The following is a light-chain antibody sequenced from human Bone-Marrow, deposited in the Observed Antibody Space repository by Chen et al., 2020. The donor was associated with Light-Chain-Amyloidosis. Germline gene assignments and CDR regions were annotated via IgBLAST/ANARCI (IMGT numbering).Light chain of an antibody. CDR2: GAS. V-gene: IGKV1-33*01. Sequence: DIQMTQSPSSLSASVGDRVTITCQASQAISNYLNWYQQKPGKAPDLLIYGASKLKPGLQTRCDEGGSGTRFTFAIRRLQPGDIERYYGRENDTMARAFGHGTKVEIK. CDR1: QAISNY. J-gene: IGKJ2*01. CDR3: RENDTMARA.